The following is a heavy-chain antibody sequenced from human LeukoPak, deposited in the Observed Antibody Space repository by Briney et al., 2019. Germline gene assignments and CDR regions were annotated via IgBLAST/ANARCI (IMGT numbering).Heavy chain of an antibody. Sequence: PGGSLRLFCAACGFTFSSYGMHWVRQAPGKGLEWVAFIRYDGSNKYYADSVKGRFTISRDNSKNTLYLQMNSLRAEDTAVYYCAKDQRQWLRLSYYYYGMDVWGQGTTVTVSS. CDR2: IRYDGSNK. V-gene: IGHV3-30*02. CDR3: AKDQRQWLRLSYYYYGMDV. D-gene: IGHD5-12*01. CDR1: GFTFSSYG. J-gene: IGHJ6*02.